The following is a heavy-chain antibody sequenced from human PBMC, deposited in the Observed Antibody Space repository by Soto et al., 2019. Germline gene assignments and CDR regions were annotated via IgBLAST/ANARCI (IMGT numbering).Heavy chain of an antibody. D-gene: IGHD4-4*01. CDR2: ISGSGGST. V-gene: IGHV3-23*01. CDR3: AKSHPEFSSYSNYDY. J-gene: IGHJ4*02. CDR1: GFTFSSYA. Sequence: PXGSLRLSCAASGFTFSSYAMSWVRQAPGKGLEWVSAISGSGGSTYYADSVKGRFTISRDNSKNTLYLQMNSLRAEDTAVYYCAKSHPEFSSYSNYDYWGQGSLVTVSS.